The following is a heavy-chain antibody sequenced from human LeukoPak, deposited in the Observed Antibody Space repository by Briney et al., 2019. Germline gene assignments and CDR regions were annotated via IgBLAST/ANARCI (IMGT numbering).Heavy chain of an antibody. J-gene: IGHJ6*03. V-gene: IGHV3-48*04. D-gene: IGHD3-9*01. CDR3: ARVPPPHYDILTGYYPPYYMDV. Sequence: GGSLRLSCAASGFTFSSYSMNWVRQAPGKGLEWVSYISSSGSTIYYADSVKGRFTISRDNAKNSLYLQMNSLRAEDTAVYYCARVPPPHYDILTGYYPPYYMDVWGKGTTVTISS. CDR2: ISSSGSTI. CDR1: GFTFSSYS.